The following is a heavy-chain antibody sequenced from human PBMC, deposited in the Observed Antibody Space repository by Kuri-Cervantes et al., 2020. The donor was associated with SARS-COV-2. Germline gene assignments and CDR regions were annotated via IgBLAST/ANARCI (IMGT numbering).Heavy chain of an antibody. CDR2: IYAGGGT. Sequence: GGSLRLSCAASGFIVSSSYMSWVRQAPGKGLEWVSIIYAGGGTYYADSVKGQFTISRDISKNTVFLQMNRLRPEDTAVYYCARSCNYARCSEYFQHWGQGTLVTVSS. D-gene: IGHD2-8*01. V-gene: IGHV3-66*02. CDR1: GFIVSSSY. J-gene: IGHJ1*01. CDR3: ARSCNYARCSEYFQH.